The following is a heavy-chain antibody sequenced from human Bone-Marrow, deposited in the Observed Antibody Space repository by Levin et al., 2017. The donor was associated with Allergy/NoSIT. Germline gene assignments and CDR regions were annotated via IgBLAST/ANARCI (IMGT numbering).Heavy chain of an antibody. CDR1: GGSISSSSYY. CDR3: ARQGWQQLVLGAFDI. V-gene: IGHV4-39*01. CDR2: IYYSGST. J-gene: IGHJ3*02. Sequence: GSLRLSCTVSGGSISSSSYYWGWIRQPPGKGLEWIGSIYYSGSTYYNPSLKSRVTISVDTSKNQFSLKLSSVTAADTAVYYCARQGWQQLVLGAFDIWGQGTMVTVSS. D-gene: IGHD6-13*01.